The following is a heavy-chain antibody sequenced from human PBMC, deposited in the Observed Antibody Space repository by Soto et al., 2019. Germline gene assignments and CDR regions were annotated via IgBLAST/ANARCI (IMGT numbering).Heavy chain of an antibody. CDR2: ISGSGGST. CDR1: GFTFSSYA. Sequence: GGSLRLSCAASGFTFSSYAMTWVRQAPGKGLEWVSGISGSGGSTYYAVSVKGRFTMSRDNSKNTLYLQMNRLRAYETAVYYCARAGTKMAPGDYWGQGTLVTVSS. V-gene: IGHV3-23*01. D-gene: IGHD1-1*01. J-gene: IGHJ4*02. CDR3: ARAGTKMAPGDY.